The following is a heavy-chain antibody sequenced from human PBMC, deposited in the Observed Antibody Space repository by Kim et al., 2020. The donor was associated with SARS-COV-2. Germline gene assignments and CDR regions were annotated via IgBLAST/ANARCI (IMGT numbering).Heavy chain of an antibody. CDR2: ISYDGSNK. CDR3: AKAGPYSSSKRGDYFDY. D-gene: IGHD6-13*01. Sequence: GGSLRLSCAASGFTFSSYGMHWVRQAPGKGLEWVAVISYDGSNKYYADSVKGRFTISRDNSKNTLYLQMNSLRAEDTAVYYCAKAGPYSSSKRGDYFDYWGQGSLVTVSS. V-gene: IGHV3-30*18. CDR1: GFTFSSYG. J-gene: IGHJ4*02.